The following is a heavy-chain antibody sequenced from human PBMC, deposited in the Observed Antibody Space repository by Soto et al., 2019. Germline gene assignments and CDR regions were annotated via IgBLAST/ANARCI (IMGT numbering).Heavy chain of an antibody. V-gene: IGHV3-9*01. D-gene: IGHD3-22*01. Sequence: EVQLVESGGGLVQPGRSLRLSCAASGFTFDDNAMHWVRQSPGKGLEWVSGISWNSGTIAYGDSVKGRFTISRDRAKNSLYLQMNSLRAEDTALYYCASDMNFITAAGGGIDDWGQGTLVTVSS. CDR1: GFTFDDNA. CDR2: ISWNSGTI. J-gene: IGHJ4*02. CDR3: ASDMNFITAAGGGIDD.